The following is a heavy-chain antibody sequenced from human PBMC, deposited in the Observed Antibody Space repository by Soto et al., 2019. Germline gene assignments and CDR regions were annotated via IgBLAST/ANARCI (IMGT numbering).Heavy chain of an antibody. CDR1: DFTLSSYG. CDR3: AKDVNYDVLAGYYYY. V-gene: IGHV3-23*01. J-gene: IGHJ4*02. CDR2: IRGRGATT. Sequence: EVQLLESGGGLVQPGGSLRLSCAASDFTLSSYGMTWVRQPPGKGLEWVSTIRGRGATTYYADSVKGRFTISRDDSKNTLYLQMNSPRVDDTAVYFCAKDVNYDVLAGYYYYWGQGTRVTVSS. D-gene: IGHD3-9*01.